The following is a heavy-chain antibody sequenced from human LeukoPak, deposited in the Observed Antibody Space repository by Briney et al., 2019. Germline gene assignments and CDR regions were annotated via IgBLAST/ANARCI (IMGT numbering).Heavy chain of an antibody. CDR2: INPNSGGT. Sequence: ASVKVSFKASGYTFTGCYMHWVRQAPGQGLEWLGWINPNSGGTNYAQKFQGRITMTRDTSITTAYMELSSLTSDDTAVYYCARLDITIIPYWGQGTLVTVSS. CDR3: ARLDITIIPY. V-gene: IGHV1-2*02. J-gene: IGHJ4*02. CDR1: GYTFTGCY. D-gene: IGHD3-22*01.